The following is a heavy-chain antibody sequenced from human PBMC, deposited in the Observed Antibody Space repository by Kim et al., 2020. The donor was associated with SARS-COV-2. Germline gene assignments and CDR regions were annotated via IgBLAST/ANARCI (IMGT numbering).Heavy chain of an antibody. D-gene: IGHD6-19*01. V-gene: IGHV1-3*01. CDR3: ARGPSIAVAGTGYCDY. J-gene: IGHJ4*02. Sequence: QKLQGRVIISRDTSANTVYMEMRSLISEDTAVYYCARGPSIAVAGTGYCDYWGQGTLVTVSS.